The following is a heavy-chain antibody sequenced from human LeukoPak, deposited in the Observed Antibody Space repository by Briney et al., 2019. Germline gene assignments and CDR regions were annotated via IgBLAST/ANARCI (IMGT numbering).Heavy chain of an antibody. J-gene: IGHJ6*01. CDR1: GYTLTSYG. D-gene: IGHD2/OR15-2a*01. CDR2: MSAYNCNT. V-gene: IGHV1-18*04. CDR3: ARGGGFDAPNYYYGMDV. Sequence: ASVTVSCLACGYTLTSYGISWVRQAPGQGREWMGWMSAYNCNTHYAQKLQGRVTLTTDTYTRTAYTELRSLRSDDTAVYYCARGGGFDAPNYYYGMDV.